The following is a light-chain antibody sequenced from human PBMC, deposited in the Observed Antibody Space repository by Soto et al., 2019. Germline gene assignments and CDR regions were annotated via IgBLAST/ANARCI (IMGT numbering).Light chain of an antibody. J-gene: IGLJ1*01. Sequence: QSVLTQPASVSGSPGQSIAISCTGTSSDVGGYSYVSWYQQQPGKAPKLVISDVSNRPSGVSDRFSGSKSGNTASLTISGLQTEDEADYYCASYTTSSTXVFGTGNKVTVL. CDR3: ASYTTSSTXV. CDR1: SSDVGGYSY. CDR2: DVS. V-gene: IGLV2-14*01.